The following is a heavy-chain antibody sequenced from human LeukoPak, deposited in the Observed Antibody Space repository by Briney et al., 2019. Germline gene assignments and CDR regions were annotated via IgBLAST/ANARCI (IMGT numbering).Heavy chain of an antibody. D-gene: IGHD3-9*01. CDR1: GGSISSGGYY. V-gene: IGHV4-31*03. CDR3: ARDLVGYYDILTGRNLDWYFDL. Sequence: PSETLSLTCTVSGGSISSGGYYWSWIRQHPGKGLEWIGYIYYSGSTYYNPSLKSRVTISVDTSKNQFSLKLSSVTAADTAVYYCARDLVGYYDILTGRNLDWYFDLWGRGTLVTVSS. J-gene: IGHJ2*01. CDR2: IYYSGST.